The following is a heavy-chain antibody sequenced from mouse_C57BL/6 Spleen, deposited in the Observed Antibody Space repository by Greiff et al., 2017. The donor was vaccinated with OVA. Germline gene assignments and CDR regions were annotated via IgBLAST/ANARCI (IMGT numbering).Heavy chain of an antibody. V-gene: IGHV5-17*01. Sequence: EVKLVESGGGLVKPGGSLKLSCAASGFTFSDYGMHWVRQAPEQGLAWVAYISSGSSTIYYADTVKGRFTISRDNAKNTLFLQMTSLRSEDTARYYWARRDYGRSYDFDYWGQGNTPTGSS. CDR2: ISSGSSTI. CDR3: ARRDYGRSYDFDY. D-gene: IGHD1-1*01. J-gene: IGHJ2*01. CDR1: GFTFSDYG.